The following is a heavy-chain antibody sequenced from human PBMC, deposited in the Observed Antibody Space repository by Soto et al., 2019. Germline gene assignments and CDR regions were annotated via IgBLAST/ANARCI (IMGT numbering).Heavy chain of an antibody. D-gene: IGHD3-22*01. J-gene: IGHJ4*02. CDR2: ISSVGSNK. V-gene: IGHV3-30-3*01. Sequence: QVQLLGPGGAGASPGGSWRLPFAPSGSTFIAYTLPWFGRAQAKGLGGVAVISSVGSNKYYADSVKGRFTISRDNSKNTLYLQMNSLRAEDTAVYYCARETDSSGYYYDYWGQGTLVTVSS. CDR3: ARETDSSGYYYDY. CDR1: GSTFIAYT.